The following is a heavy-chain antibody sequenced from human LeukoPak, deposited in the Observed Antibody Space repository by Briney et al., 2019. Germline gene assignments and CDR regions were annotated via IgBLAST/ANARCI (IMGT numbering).Heavy chain of an antibody. V-gene: IGHV1-46*01. J-gene: IGHJ6*03. CDR1: GYTFTSNY. D-gene: IGHD2-21*02. Sequence: ASVKVSCKAFGYTFTSNYMHWVRQAPGQGPEWMGVISPSGGSTTYAQKFQGRVTLTRDMSTSTDYLELSSLRSEDTAVYYCARAYCGGDCYSGYYYYYYMDVWGKGTTVTISS. CDR2: ISPSGGST. CDR3: ARAYCGGDCYSGYYYYYYMDV.